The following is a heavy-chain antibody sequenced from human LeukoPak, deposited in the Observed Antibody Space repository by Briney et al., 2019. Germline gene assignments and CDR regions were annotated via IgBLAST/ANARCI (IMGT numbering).Heavy chain of an antibody. D-gene: IGHD3-22*01. J-gene: IGHJ1*01. CDR1: GGSSSSSSYY. V-gene: IGHV4-39*01. Sequence: SETLSLTCTVSGGSSSSSSYYWGWIRQPPGKVLEWIGSIYYSGSTYYNPSLKSRVTISVDTSKNQFSLKLSSVTAADTAVYYCARDYYDSSGYFTAEYFQHWGQGTLVTVSS. CDR2: IYYSGST. CDR3: ARDYYDSSGYFTAEYFQH.